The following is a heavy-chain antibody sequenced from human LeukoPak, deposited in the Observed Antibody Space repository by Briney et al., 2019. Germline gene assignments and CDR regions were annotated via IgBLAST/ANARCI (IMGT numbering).Heavy chain of an antibody. V-gene: IGHV4-39*01. J-gene: IGHJ5*02. CDR2: IYYSGST. CDR3: ARQLYSTTRGNWFDP. Sequence: SETLSLTCTVSGGSISSGDYYWSWIRQPPGKGLEWIGSIYYSGSTYYNPSLKSRVTISVDTSKNQFSLKLSSVTAADTAVYYCARQLYSTTRGNWFDPWGQGTLVTVSS. CDR1: GGSISSGDYY. D-gene: IGHD6-13*01.